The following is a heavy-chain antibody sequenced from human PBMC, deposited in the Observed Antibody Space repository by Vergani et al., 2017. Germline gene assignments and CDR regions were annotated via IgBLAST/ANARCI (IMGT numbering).Heavy chain of an antibody. CDR3: AGDTHSWQRADR. Sequence: QAQLQESGPGLVKPSETLSLTCHVFGVSVTDYNCNWIRQAPGKGLEWIGSLSTTGVATHASHNPSLKSRFSISVDTSMSQFSLRLTSVTAADSAIYYCAGDTHSWQRADRWGQGLLVSGSS. D-gene: IGHD6-13*01. CDR1: GVSVTDYN. CDR2: LSTTGVAT. V-gene: IGHV4-59*02. J-gene: IGHJ5*02.